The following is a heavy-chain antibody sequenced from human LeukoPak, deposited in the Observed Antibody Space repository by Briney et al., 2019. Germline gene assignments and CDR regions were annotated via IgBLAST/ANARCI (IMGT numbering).Heavy chain of an antibody. CDR2: IWYDGTNK. V-gene: IGHV3-33*08. J-gene: IGHJ4*02. Sequence: AGGSLRLSCAASGFTFSNYVMSWVRQAPGKGLEWVAVIWYDGTNKNYADSVKGRFTISRDNSKNTLYLQMNSLRAEDTAVYYCARGTYYFESSGYPGYWGQGTLVTVSP. CDR1: GFTFSNYV. D-gene: IGHD3-22*01. CDR3: ARGTYYFESSGYPGY.